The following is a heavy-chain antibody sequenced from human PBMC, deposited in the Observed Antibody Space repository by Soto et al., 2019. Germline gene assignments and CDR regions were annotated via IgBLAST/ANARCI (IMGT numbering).Heavy chain of an antibody. D-gene: IGHD2-2*01. CDR1: GFTFGDYA. CDR2: IRSKAYGGTT. Sequence: GGSLRLSCTASGFTFGDYAMSWFRQAPGKGLEWVGFIRSKAYGGTTEYAASVKGRFTISRDDSKSIAYLQMNSLKTEDTAVYYCTRDPPDYWSSTSCQSPAFDIWREGTMVTVSS. J-gene: IGHJ3*02. V-gene: IGHV3-49*03. CDR3: TRDPPDYWSSTSCQSPAFDI.